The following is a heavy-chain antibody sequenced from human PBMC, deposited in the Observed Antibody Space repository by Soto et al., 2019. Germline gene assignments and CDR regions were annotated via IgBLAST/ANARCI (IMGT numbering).Heavy chain of an antibody. CDR1: GFTFTDYY. D-gene: IGHD3-22*01. Sequence: GGSLRLSCAASGFTFTDYYMSWIRQAPGKGLEWVSYISRSGSTIYYADSVKGRFTISRDNSKNTLYLQMNSLRAGDTAVYYCARGRGDYYDSSGYYYPFDYWGQGTLVTVSS. V-gene: IGHV3-11*04. CDR3: ARGRGDYYDSSGYYYPFDY. CDR2: ISRSGSTI. J-gene: IGHJ4*02.